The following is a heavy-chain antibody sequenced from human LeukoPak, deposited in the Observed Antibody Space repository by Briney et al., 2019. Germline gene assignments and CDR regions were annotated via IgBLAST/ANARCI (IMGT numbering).Heavy chain of an antibody. CDR1: GFTFSSYW. D-gene: IGHD3-3*01. J-gene: IGHJ4*02. V-gene: IGHV3-74*01. CDR3: ARAEGDFWSGYYSLDY. CDR2: INSDGGST. Sequence: GGSLRLSCAASGFTFSSYWMHWVRQAPGKGLVWVSRINSDGGSTTYADSVKGRFTISRDNAKNTLYLQMNSLRAEDTAVYYCARAEGDFWSGYYSLDYWGQGTLVTVSS.